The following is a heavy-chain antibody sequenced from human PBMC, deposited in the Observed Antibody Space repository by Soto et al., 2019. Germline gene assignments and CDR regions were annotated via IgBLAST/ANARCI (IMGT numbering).Heavy chain of an antibody. J-gene: IGHJ4*02. Sequence: LRLSCAASGFTLSSYAMHWVRQAPGKGLEWVAVISYDGSNKYYADSVKGRFTISRDNSKNTLYLQMNSLRAEDTAVYYCARPYQYYFDYWGQGTLVTVSS. D-gene: IGHD2-2*01. CDR2: ISYDGSNK. CDR1: GFTLSSYA. V-gene: IGHV3-30-3*01. CDR3: ARPYQYYFDY.